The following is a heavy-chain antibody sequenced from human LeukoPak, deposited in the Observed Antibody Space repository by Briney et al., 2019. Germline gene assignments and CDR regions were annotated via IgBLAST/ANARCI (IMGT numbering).Heavy chain of an antibody. CDR1: GFTFSSYG. CDR3: ARGGSGGSCFGDFDY. J-gene: IGHJ4*02. CDR2: ISSRSRTI. Sequence: GGSLRLSCVASGFTFSSYGMNWVRQAPGKGLEWVSYISSRSRTIYYADSVKGRFTISRDNAKNSLYLQMNSLRDEDTAVYYCARGGSGGSCFGDFDYWGQGTLGTVSS. D-gene: IGHD2-15*01. V-gene: IGHV3-48*02.